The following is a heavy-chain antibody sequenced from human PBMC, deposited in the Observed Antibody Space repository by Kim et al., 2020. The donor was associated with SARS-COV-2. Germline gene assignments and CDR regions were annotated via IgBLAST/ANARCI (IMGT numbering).Heavy chain of an antibody. CDR3: AGDSYYYIFHYYYYYIDV. CDR1: GYTFTSYA. D-gene: IGHD3-9*01. CDR2: INAGNGNT. Sequence: ASVKVSCKASGYTFTSYAMHWVRQAPGQRLEWMGWINAGNGNTKYSQKFQGRVTITRDTSASTAYMELSSLRSEDTAVYYCAGDSYYYIFHYYYYYIDVWGKGTTVTVSS. V-gene: IGHV1-3*01. J-gene: IGHJ6*03.